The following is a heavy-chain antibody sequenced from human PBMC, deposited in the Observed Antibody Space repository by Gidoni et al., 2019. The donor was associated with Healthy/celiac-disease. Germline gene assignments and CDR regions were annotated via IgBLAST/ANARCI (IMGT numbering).Heavy chain of an antibody. D-gene: IGHD6-19*01. CDR3: ARAGYSSGWNRYWYFDL. J-gene: IGHJ2*01. Sequence: EVQLVESGGGLVQPGGSLRLSCAASGFTFSSYSMNWVRQAPGKGLEWVSYISSSSSTIYYADSVKGRFTISRDNAKNSLYLQMNSLRDEDTAVYYCARAGYSSGWNRYWYFDLWGRGTLVTVSS. V-gene: IGHV3-48*02. CDR1: GFTFSSYS. CDR2: ISSSSSTI.